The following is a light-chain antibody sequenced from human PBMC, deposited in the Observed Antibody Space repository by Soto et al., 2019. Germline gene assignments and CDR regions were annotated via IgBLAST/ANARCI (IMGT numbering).Light chain of an antibody. Sequence: QSVLTQPASVSGSPGQSITISCSGTSSDFGSFNLVSWYQQLPGKAPKLLIYEGSQRPSGVSNRFSGSKSGNAASLTISGLQAEDEAYYRCCSYAGSSTFVFGGGTQLTVL. J-gene: IGLJ2*01. CDR3: CSYAGSSTFV. CDR2: EGS. V-gene: IGLV2-23*03. CDR1: SSDFGSFNL.